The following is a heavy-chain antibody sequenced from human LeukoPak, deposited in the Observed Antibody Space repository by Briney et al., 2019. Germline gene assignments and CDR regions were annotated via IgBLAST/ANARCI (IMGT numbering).Heavy chain of an antibody. CDR1: GYTFTSYY. J-gene: IGHJ4*02. D-gene: IGHD5-18*01. Sequence: ASVRVSCKASGYTFTSYYMHWVRQAPGQGLEWMGIINPSGGSTSYAQKFQGRVTITADKSTSTAYMELSSLRSEDTAVYYCARDSQYSYGSYSFFSIDYWGQGTLVTVSS. CDR2: INPSGGST. V-gene: IGHV1-46*01. CDR3: ARDSQYSYGSYSFFSIDY.